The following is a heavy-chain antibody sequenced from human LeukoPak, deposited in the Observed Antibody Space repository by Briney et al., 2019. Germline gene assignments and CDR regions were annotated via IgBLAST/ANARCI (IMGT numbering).Heavy chain of an antibody. CDR2: IIPIFGTA. J-gene: IGHJ6*03. D-gene: IGHD3-22*01. Sequence: ASVKVSCKASGGTFSSYAISWERQAPGQGLEWMGRIIPIFGTANYAQKFQGRVTITTDESTSTAYMELSSLRSEDTAVYYCARNYYDGSGYYDYYYYMDVWGKGTTVTVSS. V-gene: IGHV1-69*05. CDR3: ARNYYDGSGYYDYYYYMDV. CDR1: GGTFSSYA.